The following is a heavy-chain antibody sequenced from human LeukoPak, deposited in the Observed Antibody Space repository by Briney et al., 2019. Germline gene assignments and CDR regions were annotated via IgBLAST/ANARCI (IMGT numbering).Heavy chain of an antibody. Sequence: PGGSLRLSCAASGFTFSSYAMSWVRQAPGKGLEWVSAISGSGGSTYYADSVKGRFTISRDNSKNTLYLQMNSLRAEDTAVYYCATRIYGAKGWYFDLWGRGTLVTVSS. J-gene: IGHJ2*01. CDR1: GFTFSSYA. CDR3: ATRIYGAKGWYFDL. CDR2: ISGSGGST. D-gene: IGHD2-15*01. V-gene: IGHV3-23*01.